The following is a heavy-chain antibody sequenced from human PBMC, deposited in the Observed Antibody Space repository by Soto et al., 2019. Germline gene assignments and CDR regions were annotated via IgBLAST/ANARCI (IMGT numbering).Heavy chain of an antibody. CDR3: VTAVRGYNANGDI. D-gene: IGHD5-12*01. CDR2: IKADGTEK. J-gene: IGHJ6*02. CDR1: GFTFSSYW. V-gene: IGHV3-7*03. Sequence: GGSLRLSCVGSGFTFSSYWMGWVRQTPGKGLEWVATIKADGTEKYYVDSVKGRFTFSRDNAKTSVYLEMNSLRAEDTAVYYCVTAVRGYNANGDIWGQGTTLTVS.